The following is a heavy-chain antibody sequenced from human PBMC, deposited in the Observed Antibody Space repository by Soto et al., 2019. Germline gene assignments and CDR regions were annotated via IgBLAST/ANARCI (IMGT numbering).Heavy chain of an antibody. CDR1: GGTFSSYT. D-gene: IGHD1-26*01. V-gene: IGHV1-69*02. CDR3: DRAGSLPVGLDFDY. Sequence: QVQLVQSGAEVKKPGSSVKVSCKASGGTFSSYTISWVRQAPGQGLEWMGRIIPILGIANYAQKFQGRVTSTAEKYTTTTQISLRSTRSASAAVAYCDRAGSLPVGLDFDYWGQGTLVTVSS. CDR2: IIPILGIA. J-gene: IGHJ4*02.